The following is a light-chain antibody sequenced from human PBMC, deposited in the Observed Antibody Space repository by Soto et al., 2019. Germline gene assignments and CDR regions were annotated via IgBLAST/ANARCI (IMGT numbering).Light chain of an antibody. CDR3: QSYDSSLSGYV. V-gene: IGLV1-40*01. Sequence: QSVLTQPPSVSGAPGQRVTISCTGSSSNIGAGYDVHWYQQLPGTVPKLLIYGNSNRPSGVPDRFSGSKSGTSASLAITGLQAEDEADYYCQSYDSSLSGYVFGPGTKLTVL. CDR1: SSNIGAGYD. CDR2: GNS. J-gene: IGLJ1*01.